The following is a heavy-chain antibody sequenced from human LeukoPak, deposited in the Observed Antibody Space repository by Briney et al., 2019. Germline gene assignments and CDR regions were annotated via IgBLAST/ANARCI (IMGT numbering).Heavy chain of an antibody. Sequence: ASVKVSCKASGGTFSSYAISWVRQAPGQGLEWMGGIIPIFGTANYAQKFQGRVTITADESTSTAYMELSSLRSEDTAVYYCARLEVTATNWFDPWGQGTLVTVSS. V-gene: IGHV1-69*13. CDR2: IIPIFGTA. J-gene: IGHJ5*02. CDR3: ARLEVTATNWFDP. CDR1: GGTFSSYA. D-gene: IGHD2-21*02.